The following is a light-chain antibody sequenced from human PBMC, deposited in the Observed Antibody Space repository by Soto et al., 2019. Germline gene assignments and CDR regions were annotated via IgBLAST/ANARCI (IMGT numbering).Light chain of an antibody. CDR2: GNT. CDR1: SSNIGAGYD. Sequence: QSVLTQPPSVSGAPGQRVTISCTGSSSNIGAGYDVHWYQQLPGRAPKLLIYGNTNRPSGVPDRFSGSKSGTSASQAITGLQAEDEADYYCLSFDSSLSVVFGGGTKVTVL. J-gene: IGLJ2*01. CDR3: LSFDSSLSVV. V-gene: IGLV1-40*01.